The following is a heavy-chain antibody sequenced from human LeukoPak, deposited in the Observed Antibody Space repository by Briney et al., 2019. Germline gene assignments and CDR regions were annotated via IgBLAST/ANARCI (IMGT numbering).Heavy chain of an antibody. CDR2: IIPIFGTA. Sequence: SVKVSCKASGGTFSSYAISWVRQAPGQGLEWMGGIIPIFGTANYAQKFQGRVTVTADESTSTAYMELSSLRSEDTAVYYCASPMVVTATLSPFDYWGQGTLVTVSS. CDR3: ASPMVVTATLSPFDY. D-gene: IGHD2-21*02. J-gene: IGHJ4*02. V-gene: IGHV1-69*13. CDR1: GGTFSSYA.